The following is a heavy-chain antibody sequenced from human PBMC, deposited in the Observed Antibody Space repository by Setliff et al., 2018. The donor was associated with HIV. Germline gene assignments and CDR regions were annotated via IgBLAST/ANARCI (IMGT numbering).Heavy chain of an antibody. J-gene: IGHJ6*02. CDR3: ARGGDIVVVPAPMSYGMDV. CDR1: GFTFINYA. CDR2: IVGGASST. D-gene: IGHD2-2*01. Sequence: GVLRLSCVASGFTFINYAMSWVRQAPGKGLEWVSAIVGGASSTVYADSVKGRFTISRDNSKNTLYLQMNSLRPEDTAVYYCARGGDIVVVPAPMSYGMDVWGQGTTVTVSS. V-gene: IGHV3-23*01.